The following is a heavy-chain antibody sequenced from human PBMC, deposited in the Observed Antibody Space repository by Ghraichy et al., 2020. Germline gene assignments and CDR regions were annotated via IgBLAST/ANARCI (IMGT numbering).Heavy chain of an antibody. D-gene: IGHD3-10*01. CDR1: EFAVNSNY. J-gene: IGHJ4*02. CDR2: IYSGGST. CDR3: TRDTRGVNPFDY. Sequence: LSLTCAASEFAVNSNYMSWVRQAPGKGLEWVSVIYSGGSTYYADSVKGRFTISRHNSENTLYLQMNSLRAEDTAVYYCTRDTRGVNPFDYWGRGTLVTVSS. V-gene: IGHV3-53*04.